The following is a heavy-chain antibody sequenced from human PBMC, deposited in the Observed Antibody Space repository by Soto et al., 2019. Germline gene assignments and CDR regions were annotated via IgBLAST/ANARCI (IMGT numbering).Heavy chain of an antibody. CDR1: GFTFSRFA. V-gene: IGHV3-23*01. J-gene: IGHJ4*02. CDR3: AKQGY. Sequence: GGSLRLSCAASGFTFSRFAMTWVRQAPGKGPEWVSGITASDGSTCYADSVRGRFTVSRDNSHNMLYLQMNSLRADDTAVYYCAKQGYWGQGTLVTVSS. CDR2: ITASDGST.